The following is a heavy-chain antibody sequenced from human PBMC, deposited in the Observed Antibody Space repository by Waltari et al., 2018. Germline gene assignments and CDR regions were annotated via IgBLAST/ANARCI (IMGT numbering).Heavy chain of an antibody. V-gene: IGHV4-38-2*01. CDR3: ARRAAITAAGPTYYMDV. D-gene: IGHD6-13*01. CDR1: GYSISSGYY. J-gene: IGHJ6*03. CDR2: IYHSGST. Sequence: QVQLQESGPGLVKPSETLSLTCAVSGYSISSGYYWGWIRQPPGKGLEWIGNIYHSGSTHYNPSLKSRVTISVVTSKNQFSLKLSSVTAADTAVYYCARRAAITAAGPTYYMDVWGKGTTVTVSS.